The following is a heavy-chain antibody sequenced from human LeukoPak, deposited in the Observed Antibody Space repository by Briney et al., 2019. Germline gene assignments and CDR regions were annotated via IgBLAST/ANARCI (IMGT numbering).Heavy chain of an antibody. Sequence: GRSLRLSCAASGFIFSSYGMHWVRQAPGKGLEWVAVIWYDGSNKYYADSVKGRFTISRDNSKNTLYLQMNSLRAEDTAVYYCAKSQQATTFVVGYMDVWGKGTTVTVSS. J-gene: IGHJ6*03. CDR1: GFIFSSYG. D-gene: IGHD2-21*01. V-gene: IGHV3-33*06. CDR3: AKSQQATTFVVGYMDV. CDR2: IWYDGSNK.